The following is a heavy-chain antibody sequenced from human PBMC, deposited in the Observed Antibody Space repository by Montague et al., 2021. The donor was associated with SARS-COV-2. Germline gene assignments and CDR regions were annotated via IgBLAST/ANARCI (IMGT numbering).Heavy chain of an antibody. Sequence: SGSTYYNPSLKSRRTISVDTSKNQFSLKLSSVTAADTAVHYVVVTPSLYYRGMDVWGQGTTGTVS. V-gene: IGHV4-39*01. D-gene: IGHD4-23*01. J-gene: IGHJ6*02. CDR2: SGST. CDR3: VVTPSLYYRGMDV.